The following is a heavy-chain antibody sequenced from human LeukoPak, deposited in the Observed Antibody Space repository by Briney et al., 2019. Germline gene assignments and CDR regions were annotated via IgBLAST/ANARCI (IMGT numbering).Heavy chain of an antibody. CDR2: INHSGST. CDR3: ARGRNRRYYEDPEDY. D-gene: IGHD3-22*01. CDR1: GFTFSSYA. J-gene: IGHJ4*02. Sequence: LRLSCAASGFTFSSYAMSWVRQPPGKGPEWIGEINHSGSTNYNPSLKSRVTISVDTSKNQFSLKLSSVTAADTAVYYCARGRNRRYYEDPEDYWGQGTLVTVSS. V-gene: IGHV4-34*01.